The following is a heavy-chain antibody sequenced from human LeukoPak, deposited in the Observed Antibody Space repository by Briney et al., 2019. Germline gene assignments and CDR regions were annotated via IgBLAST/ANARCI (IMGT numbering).Heavy chain of an antibody. J-gene: IGHJ4*02. CDR1: GFSFSNYP. CDR2: ISGSGDTT. Sequence: PGGSLRLSCAASGFSFSNYPMTWVRQAPGKGLEWVSVISGSGDTTYYPDSVRGRFTISRDNSQNMLYLQMNSLRAEDTAMYFCAKGTPGHYFDYWGQGTLVTVSS. V-gene: IGHV3-23*01. D-gene: IGHD2-2*01. CDR3: AKGTPGHYFDY.